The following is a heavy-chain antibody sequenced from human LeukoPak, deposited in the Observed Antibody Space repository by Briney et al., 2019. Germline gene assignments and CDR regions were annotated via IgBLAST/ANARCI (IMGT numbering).Heavy chain of an antibody. J-gene: IGHJ4*02. Sequence: GASVTVSFKSSGYTFTMYAMNWVRQAPGQGLEWMGWINTNTGNPTYAQGFTGRFLFSLDTSITTAYLQISSLKAEDTAVYYCARDYTDDEVDFWGQGTLVTVSS. D-gene: IGHD3-16*01. CDR1: GYTFTMYA. V-gene: IGHV7-4-1*02. CDR2: INTNTGNP. CDR3: ARDYTDDEVDF.